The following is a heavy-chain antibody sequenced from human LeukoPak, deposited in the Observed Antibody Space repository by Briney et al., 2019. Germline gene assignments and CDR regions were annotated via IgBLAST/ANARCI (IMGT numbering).Heavy chain of an antibody. CDR3: ARDQDYGGNSLLFDY. CDR1: GYTFTSYG. J-gene: IGHJ4*02. Sequence: ASVKVSCKASGYTFTSYGISWVRQAPGQGLEWMGWISAYNGNTNYAQKLQGRVTMTTDTSTSTAYMELRSLGSDDTAVYYCARDQDYGGNSLLFDYWGQGTLVTVSS. V-gene: IGHV1-18*01. CDR2: ISAYNGNT. D-gene: IGHD4-23*01.